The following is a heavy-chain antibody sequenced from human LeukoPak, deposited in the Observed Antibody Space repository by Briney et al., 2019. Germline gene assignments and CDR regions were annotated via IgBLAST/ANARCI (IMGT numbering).Heavy chain of an antibody. J-gene: IGHJ4*02. V-gene: IGHV3-48*03. CDR2: ISSSGSTI. CDR3: ARDLNWESDY. Sequence: GGSLRLSCAASGFVFSNYEMNWVRQAPGRGLEWVSYISSSGSTIFYADSVKGRFTISRDNAKNSLFLQMNSLRAEDTAVYYCARDLNWESDYWGQGTLVTVSS. D-gene: IGHD7-27*01. CDR1: GFVFSNYE.